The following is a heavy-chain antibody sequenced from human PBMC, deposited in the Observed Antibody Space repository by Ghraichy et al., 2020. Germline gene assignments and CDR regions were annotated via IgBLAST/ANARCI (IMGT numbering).Heavy chain of an antibody. CDR3: VKGTIFGGSLDP. D-gene: IGHD3-3*01. CDR2: ISSNGGST. Sequence: GGSLRLSCAASGFTFSSYAMHWVRQAPGKGLEYVSAISSNGGSTYYADSVKGRFTISRDNSKNTLYLQMSSLRAEDTAVYYCVKGTIFGGSLDPWGQGTLVTVSS. J-gene: IGHJ5*02. V-gene: IGHV3-64D*06. CDR1: GFTFSSYA.